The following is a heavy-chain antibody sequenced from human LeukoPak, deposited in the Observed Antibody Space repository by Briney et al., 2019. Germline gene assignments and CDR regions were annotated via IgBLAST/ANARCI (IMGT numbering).Heavy chain of an antibody. J-gene: IGHJ4*02. V-gene: IGHV3-43*01. CDR2: ISWDGGTR. CDR3: AKEGEEMAAFDY. Sequence: GGSLRLSCAASGFTFDDYTMHWVRQAPGKGLEWVSLISWDGGTRYYADSVKGRFTISRDNSKNSLYLQMNSLRTEDTALYYCAKEGEEMAAFDYWAREPWSPSRQ. CDR1: GFTFDDYT. D-gene: IGHD5-24*01.